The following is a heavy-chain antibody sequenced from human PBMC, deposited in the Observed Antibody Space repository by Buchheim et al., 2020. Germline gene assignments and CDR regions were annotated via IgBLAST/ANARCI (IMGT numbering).Heavy chain of an antibody. Sequence: QVQLQESGPGLVKPSQTLSLTCTVSGGSISSGDYYWSWIRQPPGKGLEWIGYIYYSGSTYYNPSLKSRVTISVDTSKNQFSLKLSSVTAADTAVYYCARGPFGTYSGAYYYYYGMDVWGQGTT. CDR1: GGSISSGDYY. V-gene: IGHV4-30-4*01. CDR2: IYYSGST. CDR3: ARGPFGTYSGAYYYYYGMDV. J-gene: IGHJ6*02. D-gene: IGHD2-21*01.